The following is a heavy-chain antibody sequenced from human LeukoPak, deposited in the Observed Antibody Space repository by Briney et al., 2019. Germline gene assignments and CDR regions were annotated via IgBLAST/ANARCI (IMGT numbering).Heavy chain of an antibody. V-gene: IGHV3-23*01. CDR3: ARDSSGYYGY. J-gene: IGHJ4*02. Sequence: GGSLRLSCAASGFTFSSYAMSWVRQAPGKGLEWVSAISGSGGSTYYADSVKGRFTISRDNAKNSLYLQMNSLRAEDTAVYYCARDSSGYYGYWGQGTLVTVSS. CDR2: ISGSGGST. D-gene: IGHD3-22*01. CDR1: GFTFSSYA.